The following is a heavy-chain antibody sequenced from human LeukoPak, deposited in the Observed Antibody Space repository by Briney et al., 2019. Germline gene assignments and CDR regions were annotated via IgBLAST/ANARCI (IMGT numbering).Heavy chain of an antibody. J-gene: IGHJ4*02. CDR1: GFTFSNSW. CDR2: ISSDGSSS. D-gene: IGHD5-18*01. V-gene: IGHV3-74*01. Sequence: GGSLRLSCEASGFTFSNSWMHWVRQAPGKGLVWVSRISSDGSSSSYADSVKGRFTISRDNAKNTLSLQMNSLRAEDTAVYYCTRSSGYGYDYWGQGTLVTVSS. CDR3: TRSSGYGYDY.